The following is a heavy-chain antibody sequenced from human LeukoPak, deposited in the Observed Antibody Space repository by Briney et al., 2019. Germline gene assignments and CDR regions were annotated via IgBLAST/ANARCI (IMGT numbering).Heavy chain of an antibody. CDR2: IIPIFGTA. J-gene: IGHJ5*02. D-gene: IGHD3-10*01. CDR1: GGTFSSYA. Sequence: ASVKVSCKASGGTFSSYAISWVRQAPGQGLEWMGGIIPIFGTANYAQKFQGRVTITADESTSTAYMELSSLRSEDTAVYYCARDRRFGKLYDPWGQGTLVTVSS. CDR3: ARDRRFGKLYDP. V-gene: IGHV1-69*13.